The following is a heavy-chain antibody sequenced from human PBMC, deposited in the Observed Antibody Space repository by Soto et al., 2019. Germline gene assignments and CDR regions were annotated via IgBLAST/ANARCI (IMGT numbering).Heavy chain of an antibody. CDR3: AKDFRVVVMSAKYYYFDN. CDR2: ISYDGRNK. CDR1: GFTFSIYG. J-gene: IGHJ4*02. Sequence: PGGSLRLSCAGSGFTFSIYGMHWVRQAPGKGLEWVAVISYDGRNKFYADSVRGRFTISRDNSNNRLYLQMNSLRAEDTAVYYCAKDFRVVVMSAKYYYFDNSGQGTLVTLSS. D-gene: IGHD2-21*01. V-gene: IGHV3-30*18.